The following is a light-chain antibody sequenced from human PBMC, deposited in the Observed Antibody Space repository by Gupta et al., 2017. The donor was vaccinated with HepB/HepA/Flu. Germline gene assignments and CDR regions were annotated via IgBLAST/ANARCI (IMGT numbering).Light chain of an antibody. J-gene: IGLJ2*01. CDR3: SSYTTSYSLV. V-gene: IGLV2-14*01. CDR2: DVN. CDR1: SSDVGAYNY. Sequence: QSALTQPASVSASPGQSLTISCTGTSSDVGAYNYVSWYQQHPGKVPQLIIYDVNNRPSGVSIRFSGSKSSNTASLTISGLQAEDEADYYCSSYTTSYSLVFGGGTKLTV.